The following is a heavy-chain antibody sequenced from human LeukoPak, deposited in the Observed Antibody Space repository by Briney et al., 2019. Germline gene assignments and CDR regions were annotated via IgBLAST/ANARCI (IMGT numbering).Heavy chain of an antibody. D-gene: IGHD6-13*01. Sequence: PGGSLRLSCAASGFTFSSYAMSWVRQAPGKGLEWVSAISGSGGSTHYADSVKGRFTISRDNSKNTLYLQMNSLRAEDTAVYYCAKDDLEQQLVLFYAFDIWGQGTMVTVSS. CDR1: GFTFSSYA. J-gene: IGHJ3*02. CDR2: ISGSGGST. V-gene: IGHV3-23*01. CDR3: AKDDLEQQLVLFYAFDI.